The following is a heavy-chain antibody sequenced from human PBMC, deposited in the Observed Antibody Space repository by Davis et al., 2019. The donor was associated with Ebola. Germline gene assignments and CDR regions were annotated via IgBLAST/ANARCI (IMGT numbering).Heavy chain of an antibody. J-gene: IGHJ5*02. CDR3: ARVQRSTRGGWFDP. CDR1: GYTFANHG. D-gene: IGHD2-2*01. V-gene: IGHV1-2*02. CDR2: INPNSGGT. Sequence: ASVKVSCKTSGYTFANHGVTWVRQAPGQGLEWMGWINPNSGGTNYAQKFQGRVTMTRDTSISTAYMELSRLRSDDTAVYYCARVQRSTRGGWFDPWGQGTLVTVSS.